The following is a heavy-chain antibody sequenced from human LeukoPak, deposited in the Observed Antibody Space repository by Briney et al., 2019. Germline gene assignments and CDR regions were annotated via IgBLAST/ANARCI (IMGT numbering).Heavy chain of an antibody. D-gene: IGHD1-1*01. J-gene: IGHJ4*02. CDR2: SRNKANSYTT. V-gene: IGHV3-72*01. CDR1: GFTFSDHY. Sequence: GGSLRLSCAASGFTFSDHYMDWVRQAPGKGLEWVGRSRNKANSYTTDYAASVRGRFTISRDASQNSLYLHMNSPKTEDTAVYYCARPGTTGTTTTDYWGQGTLVTVSS. CDR3: ARPGTTGTTTTDY.